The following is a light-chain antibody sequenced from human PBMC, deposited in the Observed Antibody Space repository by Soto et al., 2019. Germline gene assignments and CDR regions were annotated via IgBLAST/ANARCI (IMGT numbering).Light chain of an antibody. CDR2: AAS. CDR3: QKYSRAIQT. V-gene: IGKV1-27*01. Sequence: DIQMTQSPSSLSASVGDRVTITCRASQGISNYLAGYQQKPGKVPKLLIYAASTLQSGVPSRFSGSGSGTDFTLTISSLQPEDVATYYCQKYSRAIQTFGQRNQVDIK. CDR1: QGISNY. J-gene: IGKJ1*01.